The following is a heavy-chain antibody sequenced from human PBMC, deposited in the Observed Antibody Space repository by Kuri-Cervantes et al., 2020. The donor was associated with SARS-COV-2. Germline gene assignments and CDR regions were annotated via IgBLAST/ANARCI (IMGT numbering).Heavy chain of an antibody. CDR2: ISSSSSYV. J-gene: IGHJ4*02. D-gene: IGHD6-6*01. V-gene: IGHV3-21*01. Sequence: GGSLRLSCAASGFTFSSYSMNWVRQAPGKGLEWVSSISSSSSYVYYADSVKGRFTISRDNAKNSLYLQMNSLRAEDTAVYYCARSAARAFDYWGQGTLVTVSS. CDR3: ARSAARAFDY. CDR1: GFTFSSYS.